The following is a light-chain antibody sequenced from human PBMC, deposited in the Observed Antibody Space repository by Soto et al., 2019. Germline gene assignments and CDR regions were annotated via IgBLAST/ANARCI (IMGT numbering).Light chain of an antibody. CDR1: QTISSSS. J-gene: IGKJ5*01. V-gene: IGKV3-20*01. Sequence: EILLTQTPGTLSLSPGERATLSCRASQTISSSSLAWYQQKGGQAPRLLIYGASSRATGIPDRFSGSGSGTDFTLTISRLEHDDFAVYYCQQYGSSSTFGQGTRLEI. CDR2: GAS. CDR3: QQYGSSST.